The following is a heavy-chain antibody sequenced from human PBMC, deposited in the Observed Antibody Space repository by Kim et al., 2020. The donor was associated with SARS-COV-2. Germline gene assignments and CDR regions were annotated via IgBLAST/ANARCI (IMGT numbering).Heavy chain of an antibody. V-gene: IGHV3-30*02. Sequence: YEDSVQGRFTISRDNSKNTLYMQMNSLSAEDTAVYYCAKDVRTEAAAQDYWGQGTLVTVSS. J-gene: IGHJ4*02. CDR3: AKDVRTEAAAQDY. D-gene: IGHD6-13*01.